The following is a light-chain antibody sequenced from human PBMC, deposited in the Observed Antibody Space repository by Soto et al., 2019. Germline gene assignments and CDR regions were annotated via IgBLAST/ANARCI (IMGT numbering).Light chain of an antibody. CDR1: QSVSSSY. V-gene: IGKV3-20*01. CDR2: GAS. CDR3: QQYVSSPQT. Sequence: EIVLTQSPGTLSLSPGERATLSCRASQSVSSSYLAWYQQKPGQAPRLLIYGASSRATGIPDRFSGSGSGTDFTLTISRLETEDVSVYYCQQYVSSPQTFGPGTKVDIK. J-gene: IGKJ3*01.